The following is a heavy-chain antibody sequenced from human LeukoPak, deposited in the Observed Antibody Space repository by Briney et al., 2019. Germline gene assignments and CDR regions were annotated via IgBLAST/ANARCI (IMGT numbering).Heavy chain of an antibody. J-gene: IGHJ4*02. CDR2: IRYDGSNK. V-gene: IGHV3-30*02. CDR3: AQEVSSGWPHKQRYFDH. CDR1: GFTFSSYG. Sequence: GGSLRLSCAASGFTFSSYGMHWVRQAPGKGLEWVAFIRYDGSNKYYADSVKGRFTISRDNSKNTLYLQMNSLRPDDTAVYYCAQEVSSGWPHKQRYFDHWGQGTLVTVSS. D-gene: IGHD6-25*01.